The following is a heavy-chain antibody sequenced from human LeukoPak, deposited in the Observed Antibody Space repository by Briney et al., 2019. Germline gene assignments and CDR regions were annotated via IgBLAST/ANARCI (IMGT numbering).Heavy chain of an antibody. Sequence: GGSLRLSCAASGFTFSSYWMSWVRQAPGKGLEWVANIKQDGSEKYYVDSVKGRFTISRDNAKSSLYLQMNSLRAEDTAVYYCATEDYYDSSGYYFDYWGQGTLVTVSS. CDR1: GFTFSSYW. V-gene: IGHV3-7*01. CDR3: ATEDYYDSSGYYFDY. CDR2: IKQDGSEK. J-gene: IGHJ4*02. D-gene: IGHD3-22*01.